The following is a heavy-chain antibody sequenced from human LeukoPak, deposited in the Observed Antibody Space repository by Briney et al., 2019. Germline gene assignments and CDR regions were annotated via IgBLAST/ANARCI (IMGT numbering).Heavy chain of an antibody. CDR1: GFTFSSYA. Sequence: PGGSLSLSCAASGFTFSSYAMHWVRQAPGKGLEWVAVISYDGSNKYYADSVKGRFTISRDNSKNTLYLQMNSLRAEDTAVYYCARATGFVVEPATHDYWGQGTLVTVSS. V-gene: IGHV3-30-3*01. CDR3: ARATGFVVEPATHDY. D-gene: IGHD2-2*01. CDR2: ISYDGSNK. J-gene: IGHJ4*02.